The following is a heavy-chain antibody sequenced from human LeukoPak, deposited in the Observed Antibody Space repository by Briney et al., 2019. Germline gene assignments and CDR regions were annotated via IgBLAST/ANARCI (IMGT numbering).Heavy chain of an antibody. CDR3: ARARGILRDWFDP. Sequence: SETLSLTCGVYGGSFGGYYWSWIRQPPGKGLEWIGEINHRGSTNYNPSLKSRVTISIDTSNNQFSLNLTSVTAADTAIYYCARARGILRDWFDPWGQGTLVTVSS. CDR1: GGSFGGYY. J-gene: IGHJ5*02. CDR2: INHRGST. V-gene: IGHV4-34*01. D-gene: IGHD3-16*01.